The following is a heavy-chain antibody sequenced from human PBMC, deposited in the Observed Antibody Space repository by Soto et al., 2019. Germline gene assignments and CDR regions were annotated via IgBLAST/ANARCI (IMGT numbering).Heavy chain of an antibody. V-gene: IGHV1-69*01. D-gene: IGHD3-10*01. CDR2: LTPIFGTT. J-gene: IGHJ6*02. CDR1: GGSFSNYV. Sequence: QVQLVQSGAEVKKPGSSVRVSCRASGGSFSNYVVTWVRQAPGQGLEWLGALTPIFGTTRFAHKFQGRLTLTTDDAATTASMELTSLTSEDTAIYYCAREDIVVHRLAYYGIDLWGQGTTVTVSS. CDR3: AREDIVVHRLAYYGIDL.